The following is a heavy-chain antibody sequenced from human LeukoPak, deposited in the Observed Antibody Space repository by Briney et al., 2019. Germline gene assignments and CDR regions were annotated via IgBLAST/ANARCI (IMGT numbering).Heavy chain of an antibody. CDR2: IIPIFGTA. CDR3: ARAAQYSGSYGY. Sequence: ASVKVSCKASGGTFSSYAISWVRQAPGQGLEWMGGIIPIFGTANYAQKFQGRVTITADESTSTAYMELSSLRFEDTAVYYCARAAQYSGSYGYWGQGTLVTVSS. V-gene: IGHV1-69*13. CDR1: GGTFSSYA. J-gene: IGHJ4*02. D-gene: IGHD1-26*01.